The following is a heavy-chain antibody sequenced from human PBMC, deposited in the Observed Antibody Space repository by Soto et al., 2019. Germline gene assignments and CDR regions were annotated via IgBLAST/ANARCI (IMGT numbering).Heavy chain of an antibody. CDR3: ASIRPDWYFDL. CDR1: GGSISSGGYD. V-gene: IGHV4-31*03. J-gene: IGHJ2*01. Sequence: QVQLQESGPGLVKPSQTLSLTCTVSGGSISSGGYDWSWIRQHPGKGLEWIGYIYYSGSTYYNTSLQIRVTISVDTSKNQFSLKLSSVTAADTAVYYCASIRPDWYFDLWGRGTLVTVSS. CDR2: IYYSGST.